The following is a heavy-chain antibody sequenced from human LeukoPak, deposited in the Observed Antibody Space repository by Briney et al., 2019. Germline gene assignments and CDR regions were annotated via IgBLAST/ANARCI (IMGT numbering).Heavy chain of an antibody. Sequence: GGSLRLSCVASGFTFGTSWMSWVRQTPGKGLEWVALLNEDGRDERYVDSVKGRFTVSRDNAKNSVSLQLNSLRVEDTGVYYCARDPAWGSVDIWGQGTTVTVSS. D-gene: IGHD3-16*01. V-gene: IGHV3-7*01. CDR3: ARDPAWGSVDI. CDR1: GFTFGTSW. J-gene: IGHJ6*02. CDR2: LNEDGRDE.